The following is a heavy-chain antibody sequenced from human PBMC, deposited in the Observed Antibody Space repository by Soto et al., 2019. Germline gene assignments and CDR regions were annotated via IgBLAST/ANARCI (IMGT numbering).Heavy chain of an antibody. CDR3: ARDRPDSNWNYYCCCMDV. CDR2: ISAYNGNT. D-gene: IGHD1-1*01. J-gene: IGHJ6*02. Sequence: ASVKVSCKASGYTFTSYGISWVRQAPGQGLEWMGWISAYNGNTNYAQKLQGRVTMTTATSTSTAYMELRSLRSDDTAVYYCARDRPDSNWNYYCCCMDVWGQGNTVTVSS. CDR1: GYTFTSYG. V-gene: IGHV1-18*01.